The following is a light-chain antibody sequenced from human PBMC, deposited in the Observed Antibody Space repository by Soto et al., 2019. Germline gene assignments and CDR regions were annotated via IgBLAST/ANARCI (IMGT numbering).Light chain of an antibody. CDR1: QGISNC. CDR3: QKHNTAQWT. Sequence: DIQMTQSPSSLSASVGDRVTLTCRASQGISNCLAWYQQKPGKLPTLLIYDASTLQAGVPSRFSGSGSGTDFTHTISSLQHEDVATYYCQKHNTAQWTFGQGTKVEIK. J-gene: IGKJ1*01. CDR2: DAS. V-gene: IGKV1-27*01.